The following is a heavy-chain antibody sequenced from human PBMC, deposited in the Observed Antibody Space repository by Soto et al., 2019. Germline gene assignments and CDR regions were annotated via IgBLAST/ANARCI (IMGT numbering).Heavy chain of an antibody. CDR1: GGSISSGDYY. J-gene: IGHJ3*02. D-gene: IGHD3-22*01. Sequence: SETLSLTCTVSGGSISSGDYYWSWIRQPPGKGLEWIGYIYYSGSTYYNPSLKSRVTISVDTSKNQFSLKLSSVTAADTAVYYCARDHGYDSSGENDAFDIWGQGTMVTVS. CDR2: IYYSGST. V-gene: IGHV4-30-4*01. CDR3: ARDHGYDSSGENDAFDI.